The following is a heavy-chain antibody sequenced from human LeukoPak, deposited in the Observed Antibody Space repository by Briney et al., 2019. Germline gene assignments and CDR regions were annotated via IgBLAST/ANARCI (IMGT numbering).Heavy chain of an antibody. D-gene: IGHD6-19*01. V-gene: IGHV1-8*01. CDR3: AKRAPIDSSGWSYYFDY. CDR2: MNPNSGNT. CDR1: GYTFTSYD. Sequence: ASVKVSCKASGYTFTSYDINWVRQATGQGLEWMGWMNPNSGNTGYAQKFQGRVTMTRNTSISTAYMELSSLRSEDTAVYYCAKRAPIDSSGWSYYFDYWGQGTLVTVSS. J-gene: IGHJ4*02.